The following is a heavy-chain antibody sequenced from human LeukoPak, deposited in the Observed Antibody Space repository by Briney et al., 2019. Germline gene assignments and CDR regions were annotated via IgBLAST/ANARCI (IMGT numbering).Heavy chain of an antibody. CDR3: ARDGRQHFDWLPLDV. Sequence: QPGGSLRLSCAASGFTFSSYGMHWVRQAPGKGLEWVAVISYDGSNKYYADSVKGRFTIYRDNAENTLDLQMHRLRAEDTAVYYCARDGRQHFDWLPLDVWGKGTTVIVSS. CDR1: GFTFSSYG. J-gene: IGHJ6*04. CDR2: ISYDGSNK. D-gene: IGHD3-9*01. V-gene: IGHV3-30*03.